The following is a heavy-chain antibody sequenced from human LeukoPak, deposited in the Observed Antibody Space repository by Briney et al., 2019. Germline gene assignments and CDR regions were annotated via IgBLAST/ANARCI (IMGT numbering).Heavy chain of an antibody. V-gene: IGHV4-59*08. J-gene: IGHJ6*02. CDR1: GASVTSYY. CDR2: IYDSGSS. D-gene: IGHD3-22*01. Sequence: SEALSLTCTVSGASVTSYYWRWIRQSPEKGLEWIEFIYDSGSSNYSPSLKSRVTISVDTSKNQSSMKLSSVTAADTAVYYCASHVYDSSGDRLDVWGQGTTVTVSS. CDR3: ASHVYDSSGDRLDV.